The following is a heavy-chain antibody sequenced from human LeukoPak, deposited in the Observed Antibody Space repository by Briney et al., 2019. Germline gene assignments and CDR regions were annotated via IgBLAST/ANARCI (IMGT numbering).Heavy chain of an antibody. CDR1: RFTFSTYG. V-gene: IGHV3-30*02. CDR2: IQYDGSNQ. D-gene: IGHD2-15*01. J-gene: IGHJ4*02. CDR3: AKVRYCSGVNCYPDDN. Sequence: PGGSLRLSCAASRFTFSTYGMHWVRQAPGKGLEWVAYIQYDGSNQQYADSVKGRFSISRDSSKNILYLQMNSLSNEDTAVYYCAKVRYCSGVNCYPDDNWGQGTLVTVSS.